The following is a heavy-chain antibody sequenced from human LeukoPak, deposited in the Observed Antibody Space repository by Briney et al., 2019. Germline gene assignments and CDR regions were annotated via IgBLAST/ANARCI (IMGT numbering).Heavy chain of an antibody. Sequence: GGSLRLSCADTGFTFSSYGMSWVRQAPGKGLEWVSAIGGRDGSTYYADSVKGRFTISRDNSKNTLYVQMNSLRAEDTAVYYCANGHYYGSGSLDYWGQGTLVTVSS. CDR1: GFTFSSYG. V-gene: IGHV3-23*01. CDR3: ANGHYYGSGSLDY. D-gene: IGHD3-10*01. J-gene: IGHJ4*02. CDR2: IGGRDGST.